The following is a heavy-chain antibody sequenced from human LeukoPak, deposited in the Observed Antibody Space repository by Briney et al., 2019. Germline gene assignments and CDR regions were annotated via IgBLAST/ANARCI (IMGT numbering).Heavy chain of an antibody. CDR3: ARHPLYGDYVAGNY. CDR1: GGSISSSSYY. J-gene: IGHJ4*02. D-gene: IGHD4-17*01. CDR2: FYYSVST. Sequence: PSETLSLTCTVYGGSISSSSYYWGRIRQPRGKGLERIGIFYYSVSTYYNPSLKSRVTISVDTSQNQFSLKLSSVTAADTAVYYCARHPLYGDYVAGNYWGQGTLVTVSS. V-gene: IGHV4-39*01.